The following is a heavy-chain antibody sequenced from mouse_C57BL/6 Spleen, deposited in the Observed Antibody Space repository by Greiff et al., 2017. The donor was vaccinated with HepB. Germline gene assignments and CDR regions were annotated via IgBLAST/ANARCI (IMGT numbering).Heavy chain of an antibody. D-gene: IGHD1-1*01. CDR3: AREVYYYGFAY. CDR2: ISYSGST. V-gene: IGHV3-1*01. CDR1: GYSITSGYD. J-gene: IGHJ3*01. Sequence: EVKVEESGPGMVKPSQSLSLTCTVTGYSITSGYDWHWIRHFPGNKLEWMGYISYSGSTNYNPSLKSRISITHDTSKNHFFLKLNSVTTEDTATYYCAREVYYYGFAYWGQGTLVTVSA.